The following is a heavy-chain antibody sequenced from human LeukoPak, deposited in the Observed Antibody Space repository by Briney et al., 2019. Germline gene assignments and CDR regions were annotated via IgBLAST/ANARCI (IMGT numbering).Heavy chain of an antibody. D-gene: IGHD3-22*01. CDR2: ISGSGGST. CDR1: GFTFSSYG. J-gene: IGHJ4*02. Sequence: GGSLRLSCAASGFTFSSYGMSWVRQAPGKGLEWVSAISGSGGSTYYADSVKGRFTISRDNSKNTLYLQMNSLRAEDTAVYYCAKETDYDSSGYYYDYWGQGTLVTVSS. V-gene: IGHV3-23*01. CDR3: AKETDYDSSGYYYDY.